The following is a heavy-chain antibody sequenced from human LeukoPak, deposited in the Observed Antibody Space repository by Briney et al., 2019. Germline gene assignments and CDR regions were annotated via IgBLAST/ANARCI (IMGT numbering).Heavy chain of an antibody. D-gene: IGHD4-17*01. CDR1: GYTFTSYY. V-gene: IGHV1-46*01. CDR2: INPSGGST. Sequence: AASVKVSCKASGYTFTSYYMHWVRQAPGQGLEWMGIINPSGGSTSYAQKFQGRVTMTRDTSTSTVYMELSSLRSEDTAVYYCARASLYGDYEYLLDYWGQGTLVTVSS. CDR3: ARASLYGDYEYLLDY. J-gene: IGHJ4*02.